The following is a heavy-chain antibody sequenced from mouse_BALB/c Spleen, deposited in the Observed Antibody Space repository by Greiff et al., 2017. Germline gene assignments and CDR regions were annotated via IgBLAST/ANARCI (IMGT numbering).Heavy chain of an antibody. D-gene: IGHD2-4*01. J-gene: IGHJ3*01. CDR2: ISSGGSYT. Sequence: DVKLVESGGDLVKPGGSLKLSCAASGFTFSSYGMSWVRQTPDKRLEWVATISSGGSYTYYPDSVKGRFTISRDNAKNTLYLQMSNLKSEDTAMYNSARRGAYDYDDGFGYWGQGNMDTVSA. CDR3: ARRGAYDYDDGFGY. V-gene: IGHV5-6*02. CDR1: GFTFSSYG.